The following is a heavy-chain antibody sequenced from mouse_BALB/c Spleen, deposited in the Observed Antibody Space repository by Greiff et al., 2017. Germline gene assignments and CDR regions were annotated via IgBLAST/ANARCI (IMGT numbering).Heavy chain of an antibody. V-gene: IGHV5-6-3*01. CDR3: AREEPYAMDY. CDR2: INSNGGST. Sequence: EVQRVESGGGLVQPGGSLKLSCAASGFTFSSYGMSWVRQTPDKRLELVATINSNGGSTYYPDSVKGRFTISRDNAKNTLYLQMSSLKSEDTAMYYCAREEPYAMDYWGQGTSVTVSS. J-gene: IGHJ4*01. CDR1: GFTFSSYG.